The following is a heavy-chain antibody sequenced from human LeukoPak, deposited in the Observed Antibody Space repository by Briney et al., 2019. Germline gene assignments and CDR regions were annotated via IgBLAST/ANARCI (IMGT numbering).Heavy chain of an antibody. V-gene: IGHV4-59*01. CDR3: ASNYYDSSENRDAFDI. D-gene: IGHD3-22*01. CDR2: IYYSGST. Sequence: SETLSLTCTVSGGSISSYYWSWIRQPPGKGLEWIGYIYYSGSTNYNPPLKSRVTISVDTSKNQFSLKLSSVTAADTAVYYCASNYYDSSENRDAFDIWGQGTMATVSS. CDR1: GGSISSYY. J-gene: IGHJ3*02.